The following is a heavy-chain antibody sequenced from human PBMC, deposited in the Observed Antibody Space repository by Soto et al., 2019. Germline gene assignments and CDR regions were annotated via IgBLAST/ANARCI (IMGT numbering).Heavy chain of an antibody. Sequence: QVQLQESGPGLVKPSQTLSFTCTVSGGSISSGGLYWSWIRQHPGKGLEWIGYIFYSGSTYYNPSLKSRVSISVDTSKNQFSLKLSSVTASDTAVYYCVREEGGGYDHRWFDPWGQGTLVTVSS. D-gene: IGHD5-12*01. CDR1: GGSISSGGLY. CDR2: IFYSGST. V-gene: IGHV4-31*03. CDR3: VREEGGGYDHRWFDP. J-gene: IGHJ5*02.